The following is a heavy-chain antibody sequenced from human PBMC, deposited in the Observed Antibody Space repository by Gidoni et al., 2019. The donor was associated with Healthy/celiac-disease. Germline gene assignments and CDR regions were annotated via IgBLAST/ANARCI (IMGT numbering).Heavy chain of an antibody. CDR3: ARFPCSSTSCYHGAFDY. D-gene: IGHD2-2*01. Sequence: QEQLVQSGAEVKKPGASVKVSCKASGYTFTGYYMHWVRQAPGQGLEWMGWINPNSGGTNYAQKFQGRVTMTRDTSISTAYMELSRLRSDDTAVYYCARFPCSSTSCYHGAFDYWGQGTLVTVSS. J-gene: IGHJ4*02. CDR2: INPNSGGT. CDR1: GYTFTGYY. V-gene: IGHV1-2*02.